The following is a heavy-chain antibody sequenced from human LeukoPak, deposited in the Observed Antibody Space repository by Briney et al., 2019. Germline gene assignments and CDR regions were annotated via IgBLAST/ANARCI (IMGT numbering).Heavy chain of an antibody. V-gene: IGHV3-30-3*01. Sequence: PGGSLRLSCAASGFTFSSYAMHWVRQAPGKGLEWVAVISYDGSNKYYADSVKGRFTISRDNSKNTLYLQMNSLRAGDTAVYYCARDYSRVVVPPVWFDPWGQGTLVTVSS. CDR1: GFTFSSYA. CDR2: ISYDGSNK. D-gene: IGHD2-2*01. CDR3: ARDYSRVVVPPVWFDP. J-gene: IGHJ5*02.